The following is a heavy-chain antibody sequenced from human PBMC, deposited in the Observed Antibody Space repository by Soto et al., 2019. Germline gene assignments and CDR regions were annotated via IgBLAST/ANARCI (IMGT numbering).Heavy chain of an antibody. CDR3: ARLQFYDFWSGSVPMDV. D-gene: IGHD3-3*01. CDR1: VRSITSGGYP. CDR2: MYYTGST. Sequence: SATLSLTCAVSVRSITSGGYPWHWIRQPAGKGLESIGYMYYTGSTNYNPSLRSRVTISGDTSKNQFSLKLTSVTAADTALYFCARLQFYDFWSGSVPMDVWGQGTTDTVTS. V-gene: IGHV4-61*08. J-gene: IGHJ6*02.